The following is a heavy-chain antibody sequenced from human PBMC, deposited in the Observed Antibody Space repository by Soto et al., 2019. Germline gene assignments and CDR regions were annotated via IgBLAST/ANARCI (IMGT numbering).Heavy chain of an antibody. CDR3: AREGDGLVN. CDR1: GFTFSPYA. V-gene: IGHV3-30*01. Sequence: QVQLVESGGGVVQPGRSLRLSCAASGFTFSPYAMHWVRQAPGKGLEWVAVISYDGSNKYYAESVKGRFTISRDNSKNTLYLQMNSLRAEDTAVYYCAREGDGLVNWGQGTLVTVSS. J-gene: IGHJ4*02. CDR2: ISYDGSNK. D-gene: IGHD3-16*01.